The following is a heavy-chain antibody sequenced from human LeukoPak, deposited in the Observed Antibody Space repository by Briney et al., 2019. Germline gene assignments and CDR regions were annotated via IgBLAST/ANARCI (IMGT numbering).Heavy chain of an antibody. CDR2: INPTGDST. D-gene: IGHD5/OR15-5a*01. CDR1: GYTFTSYY. Sequence: ASVKVSCKASGYTFTSYYMHWVRQAPGQGLEWMGLINPTGDSTGYAQKFQGRVTMTRDMSTSTAYMELSSLRSEDTAVYYCARGDAVSSQTRDYWGQGTLVTVSS. V-gene: IGHV1-46*01. J-gene: IGHJ4*02. CDR3: ARGDAVSSQTRDY.